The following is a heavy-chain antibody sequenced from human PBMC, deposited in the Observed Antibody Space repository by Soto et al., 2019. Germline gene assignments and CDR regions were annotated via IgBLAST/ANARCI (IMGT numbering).Heavy chain of an antibody. Sequence: ASVKVSCKASGYTFTSYGISWVRQAPGQGLEWMGWISAYNGNTNYAQKLQGRVTMTTDTSTSTAYMELRSLRSDDTAVYYCARAFDYKVTTPNFDYWGQGTLVTVSS. CDR1: GYTFTSYG. J-gene: IGHJ4*02. CDR3: ARAFDYKVTTPNFDY. V-gene: IGHV1-18*04. D-gene: IGHD4-17*01. CDR2: ISAYNGNT.